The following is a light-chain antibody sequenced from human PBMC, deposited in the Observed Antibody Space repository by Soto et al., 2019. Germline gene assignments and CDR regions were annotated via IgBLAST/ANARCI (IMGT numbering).Light chain of an antibody. Sequence: QSALTQPASVSGSPGQSITISCTGTSSDVGGYNYVSWYQQHSGKAPKLMIYDVSNRPSGVSNRFSGSKSGNTASLTISGLQAEDEADYYCSSYTSSSTFHVVFGGGTKLTVL. V-gene: IGLV2-14*01. CDR2: DVS. J-gene: IGLJ2*01. CDR3: SSYTSSSTFHVV. CDR1: SSDVGGYNY.